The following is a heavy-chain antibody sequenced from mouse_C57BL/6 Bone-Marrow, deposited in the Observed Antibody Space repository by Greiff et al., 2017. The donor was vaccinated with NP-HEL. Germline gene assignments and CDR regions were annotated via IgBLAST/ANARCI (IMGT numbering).Heavy chain of an antibody. CDR1: GYTFTSYW. CDR3: AITRYYYAMDY. CDR2: IYPGSGST. J-gene: IGHJ4*01. V-gene: IGHV1-55*01. Sequence: QVQLQQPGAELVKPGASVKMSCKASGYTFTSYWITWVKQRPGQGLEWIGDIYPGSGSTNYNEKFKSKATLTVGTSSSTAYMQLISLTSEDSAVYYCAITRYYYAMDYWGQGTSVTVSS.